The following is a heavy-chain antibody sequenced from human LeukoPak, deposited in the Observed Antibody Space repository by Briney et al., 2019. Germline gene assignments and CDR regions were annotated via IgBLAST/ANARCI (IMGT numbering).Heavy chain of an antibody. V-gene: IGHV3-23*01. CDR3: AKFSGSYVHY. CDR1: GFTFSSYA. CDR2: ISGSGGST. Sequence: PGGSLRLSCAASGFTFSSYAMSWVRQAPGKGLEWVSAISGSGGSTYYTDSVKGRFTISRDNSKNTLWLQMNSLRAEDTAVYYCAKFSGSYVHYSGQGTQVTVSS. J-gene: IGHJ4*02. D-gene: IGHD1-26*01.